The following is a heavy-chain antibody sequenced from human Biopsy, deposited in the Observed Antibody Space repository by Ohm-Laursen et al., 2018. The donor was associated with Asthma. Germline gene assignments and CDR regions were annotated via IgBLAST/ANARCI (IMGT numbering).Heavy chain of an antibody. D-gene: IGHD3-3*01. J-gene: IGHJ6*02. Sequence: SPRLSCAASGFTFSSYAMHWVRQAPGKGLEWVAVISYDGSNKYYADSVKGRFTISRDNAKNSLYLQMNSLRAEDTAVYYCARVDTIFGVVIPIYYYYGMDVWGQGTTVTVSS. CDR3: ARVDTIFGVVIPIYYYYGMDV. CDR2: ISYDGSNK. CDR1: GFTFSSYA. V-gene: IGHV3-30-3*01.